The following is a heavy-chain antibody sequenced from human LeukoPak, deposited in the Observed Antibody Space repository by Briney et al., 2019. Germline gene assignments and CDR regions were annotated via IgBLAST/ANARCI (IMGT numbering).Heavy chain of an antibody. J-gene: IGHJ4*02. Sequence: PGGSLRLSCAASGFTFSSYAMSWVRQAPGKGLEWVSVIYSDGTTYYADSVKGRFTISRDNSKNTLYLQMNSLRAEDTAVYYCASERGILLYYFDYWGQGTLVTVSS. CDR1: GFTFSSYA. CDR2: IYSDGTT. V-gene: IGHV3-23*03. CDR3: ASERGILLYYFDY. D-gene: IGHD3-16*01.